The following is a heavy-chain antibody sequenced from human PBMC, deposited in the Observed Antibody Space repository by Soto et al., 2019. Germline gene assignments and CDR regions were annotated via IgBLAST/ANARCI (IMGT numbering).Heavy chain of an antibody. CDR1: GFTFSTYG. Sequence: GGSLRLSCAASGFTFSTYGMYWVRQAPGMGPEWVSAISGTGGNTYYADSVKGRFTISRDNSKNTVHLQMDSLRAEDTATYYCAKVFYSSNKGYFDHWGQGTPVTVSS. CDR3: AKVFYSSNKGYFDH. D-gene: IGHD6-13*01. J-gene: IGHJ4*02. V-gene: IGHV3-23*01. CDR2: ISGTGGNT.